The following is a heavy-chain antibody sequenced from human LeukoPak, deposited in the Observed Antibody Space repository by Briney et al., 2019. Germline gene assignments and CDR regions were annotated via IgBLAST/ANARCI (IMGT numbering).Heavy chain of an antibody. CDR1: GFTFSSYA. Sequence: GGSLRLSCAASGFTFSSYAMNWVRQAPGKGLEWVSYISSSSSTIYYADSVKGRFTISRDNAKNSLYLQMNSLRDEDTAVYYCARSPTSAAYYYYGMDVWGQGTTVTVSS. CDR3: ARSPTSAAYYYYGMDV. D-gene: IGHD1-26*01. CDR2: ISSSSSTI. J-gene: IGHJ6*02. V-gene: IGHV3-48*02.